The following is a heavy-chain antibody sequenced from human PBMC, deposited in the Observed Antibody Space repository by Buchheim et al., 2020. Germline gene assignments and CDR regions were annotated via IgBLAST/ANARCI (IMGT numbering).Heavy chain of an antibody. CDR2: ISYDGSNK. J-gene: IGHJ5*02. V-gene: IGHV3-30*18. D-gene: IGHD2-2*01. CDR3: AKLAGLVVVPDATSHWFDP. Sequence: QVQLVESGGGVVQPGRSLRLSCAASGFTFSSYGMHWVRQAPGKGLEWVAVISYDGSNKYYADSVKGRFTISRDNSKNTLYLQMNSLRAEDTAVYYCAKLAGLVVVPDATSHWFDPWGQGTL. CDR1: GFTFSSYG.